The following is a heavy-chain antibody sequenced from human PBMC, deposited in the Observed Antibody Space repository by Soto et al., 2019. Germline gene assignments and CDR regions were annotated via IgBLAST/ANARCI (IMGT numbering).Heavy chain of an antibody. CDR1: GFTFSSYG. CDR2: IWYGGSNK. D-gene: IGHD4-4*01. Sequence: GGSLRLSCAASGFTFSSYGMHWVRQAPGKGLEWVAVIWYGGSNKYYADSVKGRFTISRDNSKNTLYLQMNSLRAEDTAVYYCARGLLYSNYASATLDYWGQGTLVTVSS. CDR3: ARGLLYSNYASATLDY. V-gene: IGHV3-33*01. J-gene: IGHJ4*02.